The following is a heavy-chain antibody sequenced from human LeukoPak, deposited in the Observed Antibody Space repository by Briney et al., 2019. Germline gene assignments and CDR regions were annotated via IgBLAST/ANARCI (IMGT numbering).Heavy chain of an antibody. Sequence: GGSLRLSCAASGFTFSIYWMSWVRQAPGKGLEWVANIKQDGNEKYYVDSVKGRFTISRDNAKNSLYLQMNSLRAEDTAVYYCARGSISGTYGSLDYWGQGILVTVSS. CDR1: GFTFSIYW. CDR2: IKQDGNEK. CDR3: ARGSISGTYGSLDY. J-gene: IGHJ4*02. V-gene: IGHV3-7*01. D-gene: IGHD1-7*01.